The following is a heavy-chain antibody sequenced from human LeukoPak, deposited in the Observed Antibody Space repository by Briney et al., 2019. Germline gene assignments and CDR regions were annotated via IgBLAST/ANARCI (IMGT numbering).Heavy chain of an antibody. CDR3: ARHGDVTYGSGSYEIEYYYYYGMDV. Sequence: SETLSLTCTVSGGSISSYYWSWIRQPPGKGREWIGYIYYSGSNNYNPSLKSRVTISVDTSKNQFSLKLSSVTAADTAVYYCARHGDVTYGSGSYEIEYYYYYGMDVWGQGTTVTVSS. CDR1: GGSISSYY. D-gene: IGHD3-10*01. J-gene: IGHJ6*02. CDR2: IYYSGSN. V-gene: IGHV4-59*08.